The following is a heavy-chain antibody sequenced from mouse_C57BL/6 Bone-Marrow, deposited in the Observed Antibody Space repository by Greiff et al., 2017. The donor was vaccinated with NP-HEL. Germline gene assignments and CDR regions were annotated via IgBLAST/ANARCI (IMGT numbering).Heavy chain of an antibody. D-gene: IGHD1-1*01. CDR2: FNPYNDDT. Sequence: VKLVESGAELVKPGASVKMSCKASGYTFTTYPIEWMKQSHGKCLEWIGNFNPYNDDTKYNEKFKGKATLTVEKSSSTVYLDLSRLTSDDSAVYYCARRSKFDYAMDYWGQGTSVTVSS. V-gene: IGHV1-47*01. CDR3: ARRSKFDYAMDY. J-gene: IGHJ4*01. CDR1: GYTFTTYP.